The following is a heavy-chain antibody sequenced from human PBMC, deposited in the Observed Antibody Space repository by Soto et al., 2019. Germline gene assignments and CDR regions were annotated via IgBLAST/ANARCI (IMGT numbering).Heavy chain of an antibody. Sequence: QVQLQESGPGLVKPSQTLSLTCTVSGGSISTGDSYWSWIRQSPGKGLEWIGYIYYDGSTYYNPSLGSRVTISVDTSKNQFSLKLNSVTAADTAVYYCAREGAASRSYYYGTDVWGQGTTVTVSS. D-gene: IGHD3-16*01. CDR2: IYYDGST. CDR1: GGSISTGDSY. CDR3: AREGAASRSYYYGTDV. J-gene: IGHJ6*02. V-gene: IGHV4-30-4*01.